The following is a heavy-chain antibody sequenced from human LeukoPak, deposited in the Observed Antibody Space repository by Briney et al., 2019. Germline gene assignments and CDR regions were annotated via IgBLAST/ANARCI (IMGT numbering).Heavy chain of an antibody. CDR1: GFTFSSYG. D-gene: IGHD2-21*02. CDR3: AKGLLCGGDCPGDY. Sequence: TGGSLRLSCAASGFTFSSYGMHWVRRAPGKGLEWVAVISYDGSNKYYADSVKGRFTISRDNSKNTLYLQMNSLRAEDTAVYYCAKGLLCGGDCPGDYWGQGTLVTVSS. CDR2: ISYDGSNK. V-gene: IGHV3-30*18. J-gene: IGHJ4*02.